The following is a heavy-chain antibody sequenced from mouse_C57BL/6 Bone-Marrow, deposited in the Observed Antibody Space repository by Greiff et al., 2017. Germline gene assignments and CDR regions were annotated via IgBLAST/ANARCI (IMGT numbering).Heavy chain of an antibody. CDR2: IRLKSDNYAT. Sequence: EVKVEESGGGLVQPGGSMKLSCVASGFTFSNYWMNWVRQSPEKGLEWVAQIRLKSDNYATHYAESVKGRFTISRDDSKSSVYLQMNNLRAEDTGIYYCTGDGRVYWGQGTTLTVSS. CDR3: TGDGRVY. CDR1: GFTFSNYW. D-gene: IGHD1-1*01. J-gene: IGHJ2*01. V-gene: IGHV6-3*01.